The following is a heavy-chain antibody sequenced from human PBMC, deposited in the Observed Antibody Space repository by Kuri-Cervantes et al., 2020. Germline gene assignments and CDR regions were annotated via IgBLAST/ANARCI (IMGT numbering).Heavy chain of an antibody. CDR1: GYTFTSYG. J-gene: IGHJ6*02. CDR2: ISAYNGNT. D-gene: IGHD5-12*01. Sequence: ASVKVSCKASGYTFTSYGISWVRQAPGQGLEWMGWISAYNGNTNYAQKLQGRVTMTTDTSTSTAYMELRSLRSDDTAVYYCARGGPKSSGGYEHTYYYYGMDVWGQGTTVTVSS. V-gene: IGHV1-18*01. CDR3: ARGGPKSSGGYEHTYYYYGMDV.